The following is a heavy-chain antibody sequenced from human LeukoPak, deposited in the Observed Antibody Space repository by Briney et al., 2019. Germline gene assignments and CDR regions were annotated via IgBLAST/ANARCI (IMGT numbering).Heavy chain of an antibody. V-gene: IGHV3-23*01. Sequence: GGTLRLSCAASGFTFSSYGMNWVRQAPGKGLEWVSAISGSGGSTYYADSVKGRFTISRDNSKNTLFLQMSSLRAEDTAVYYCARAGGGTYYYDSSGYSGAFDIWGQGTMVTVSS. CDR1: GFTFSSYG. CDR3: ARAGGGTYYYDSSGYSGAFDI. D-gene: IGHD3-22*01. CDR2: ISGSGGST. J-gene: IGHJ3*02.